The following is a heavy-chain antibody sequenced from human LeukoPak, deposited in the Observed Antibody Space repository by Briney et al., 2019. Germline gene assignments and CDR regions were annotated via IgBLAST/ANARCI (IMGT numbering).Heavy chain of an antibody. Sequence: PGGSLRLSCAASGFTFSSYAMHWVRQAPGKGLEWVAVISYDGSNKYYADSVKGRFTISRDNSKNTLYLQMNSLRAEDTAVYYCARSEWELLGAFDIWGQGTMVTVSS. J-gene: IGHJ3*02. V-gene: IGHV3-30-3*01. D-gene: IGHD1-26*01. CDR2: ISYDGSNK. CDR3: ARSEWELLGAFDI. CDR1: GFTFSSYA.